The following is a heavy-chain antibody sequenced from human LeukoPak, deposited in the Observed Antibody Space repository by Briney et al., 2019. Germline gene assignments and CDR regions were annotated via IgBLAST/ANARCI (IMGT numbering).Heavy chain of an antibody. J-gene: IGHJ4*02. D-gene: IGHD6-13*01. CDR2: TYYRSKWYN. Sequence: SQTLSLTCAISGDIFASNNDAWNWIRQSPSRGLEWLGRTYYRSKWYNDYAVSVKGRITINPDTSRNQFSLHLNSVTPEDSAVYYCARSAGGIVDYWGQGALVTVSS. CDR3: ARSAGGIVDY. V-gene: IGHV6-1*01. CDR1: GDIFASNNDA.